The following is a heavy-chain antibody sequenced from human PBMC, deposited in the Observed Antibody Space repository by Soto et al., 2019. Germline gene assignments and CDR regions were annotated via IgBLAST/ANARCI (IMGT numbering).Heavy chain of an antibody. Sequence: QVQLVESGGGVVQPGRSLRLSCAASGFSFRRYGMHWVRQAPGKGLEWVAHISYDGTEKYNADSVKGRFTISRDNSKNTLHLEMSSLRPEDTAVYFCAKDRSYDYDAFDFWGQGTLVTISS. D-gene: IGHD5-12*01. V-gene: IGHV3-30*18. J-gene: IGHJ3*01. CDR2: ISYDGTEK. CDR1: GFSFRRYG. CDR3: AKDRSYDYDAFDF.